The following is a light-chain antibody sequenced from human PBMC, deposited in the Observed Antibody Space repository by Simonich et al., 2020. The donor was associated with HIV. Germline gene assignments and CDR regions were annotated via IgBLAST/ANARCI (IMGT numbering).Light chain of an antibody. CDR3: QQYYITPHT. J-gene: IGKJ1*01. CDR1: QSVSSSY. Sequence: EIVLTQSPGTLSLSPGERATLSCRASQSVSSSYLAWYQQKPGQPPNLLIYWASPRESGVPDRFSGSGSETDFTLTISSLQAEDVAVYYCQQYYITPHTFGQGTKVEIK. CDR2: WAS. V-gene: IGKV4-1*01.